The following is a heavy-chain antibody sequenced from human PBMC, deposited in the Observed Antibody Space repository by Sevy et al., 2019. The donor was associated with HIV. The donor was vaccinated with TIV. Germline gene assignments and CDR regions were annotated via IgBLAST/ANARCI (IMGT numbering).Heavy chain of an antibody. D-gene: IGHD4-17*01. CDR3: AKVPYDYGNFDY. Sequence: GGSLRLSCAASGFTFSSYAMSWVRQAPGKGLEWVSAISGSGGSTNYADSVKGRFTISRDNSKNTLYLQMNSLRAEDTAVYYCAKVPYDYGNFDYWGQGTLVTVSS. CDR2: ISGSGGST. CDR1: GFTFSSYA. V-gene: IGHV3-23*01. J-gene: IGHJ4*02.